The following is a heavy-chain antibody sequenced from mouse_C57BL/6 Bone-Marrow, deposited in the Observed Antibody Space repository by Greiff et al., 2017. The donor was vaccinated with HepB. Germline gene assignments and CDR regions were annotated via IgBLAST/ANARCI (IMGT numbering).Heavy chain of an antibody. D-gene: IGHD2-5*01. J-gene: IGHJ1*03. CDR1: GFTFSDYY. CDR3: ARAYYSKGYFDV. CDR2: INYDGSST. V-gene: IGHV5-16*01. Sequence: EVNLVESEGGLVQPGSSMKLSCTASGFTFSDYYMAWVRQVPEKGLEWVANINYDGSSTYYLDSLKSRFIISRDNAKNILYLQMSSLKSEDTATYYCARAYYSKGYFDVWGTGTTVTVSS.